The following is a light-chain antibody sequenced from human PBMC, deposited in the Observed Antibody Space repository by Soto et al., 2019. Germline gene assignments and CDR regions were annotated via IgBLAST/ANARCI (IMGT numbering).Light chain of an antibody. V-gene: IGKV3-15*01. CDR1: QSVSYN. J-gene: IGKJ1*01. CDR3: QQYNNWPRT. CDR2: GPS. Sequence: VVLTQSPGTLSLSPGEIATLSCRASQSVSYNLAWYQQKPGQAPRLLIYGPSTRATGIPARFSGSGSGTEFTLTISSLQSEDFALYYCQQYNNWPRTFGQGTKV.